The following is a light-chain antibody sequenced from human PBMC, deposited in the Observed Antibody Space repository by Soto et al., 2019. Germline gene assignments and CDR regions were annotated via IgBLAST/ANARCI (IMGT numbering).Light chain of an antibody. J-gene: IGKJ4*01. CDR2: WAS. CDR1: QSVLYTSNNKNN. V-gene: IGKV4-1*01. Sequence: EIVMTQSPDSLAVSLGERATINCKSSQSVLYTSNNKNNLAWYQQKPGQPPKLLIYWASTRESGVPHRFSGSGSGTDFTLTISSRQAEDAAVDYCQQYYSTPLTFGGGTKVDIK. CDR3: QQYYSTPLT.